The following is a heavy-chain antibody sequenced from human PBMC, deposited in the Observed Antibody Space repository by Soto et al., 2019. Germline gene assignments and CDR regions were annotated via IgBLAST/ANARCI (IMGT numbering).Heavy chain of an antibody. Sequence: VKVSCKASGTTFSNYAIGWVRQAPGQGLEWMGGIILPFGTPNYAQKFQGRVTITADESMTTAFMELRGLRSEDTAVYFCVRGPDYEGYFDYWGQGTLVTVSS. V-gene: IGHV1-69*01. CDR1: GTTFSNYA. J-gene: IGHJ4*02. D-gene: IGHD3-22*01. CDR2: IILPFGTP. CDR3: VRGPDYEGYFDY.